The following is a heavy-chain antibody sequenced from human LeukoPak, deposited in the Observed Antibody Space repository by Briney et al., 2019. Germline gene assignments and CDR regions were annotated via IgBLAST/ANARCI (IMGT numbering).Heavy chain of an antibody. CDR3: AKDQTTVTIGYFDY. J-gene: IGHJ4*02. V-gene: IGHV3-30*18. CDR1: GFTFSSYG. D-gene: IGHD4-17*01. Sequence: GGSLRLSCAASGFTFSSYGMHWVRQAPGKGLEWVAVISYDGSNKYYEDSVKGRFTISRDNSKNTLYLQMNSLRAEDTAVYYCAKDQTTVTIGYFDYWGQGTLVTVSS. CDR2: ISYDGSNK.